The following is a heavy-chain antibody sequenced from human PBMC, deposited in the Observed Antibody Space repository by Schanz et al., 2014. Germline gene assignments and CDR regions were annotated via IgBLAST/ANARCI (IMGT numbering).Heavy chain of an antibody. J-gene: IGHJ4*02. CDR1: GFTFSSYW. Sequence: EVHLLESGGGLVQPGGSLRLSCAASGFTFSSYWMHWVRQVPGKGLVWVSRIKSDGSSTSYADSVKGRFTISRDNAKNTLYLQMNSLRAEDTAVYFCAKIERNEDWGQGTLVTVSS. CDR2: IKSDGSST. V-gene: IGHV3-74*02. D-gene: IGHD1-1*01. CDR3: AKIERNED.